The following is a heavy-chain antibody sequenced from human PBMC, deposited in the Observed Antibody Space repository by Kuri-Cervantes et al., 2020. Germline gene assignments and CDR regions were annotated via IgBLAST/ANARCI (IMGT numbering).Heavy chain of an antibody. CDR2: ISSSSSYI. CDR3: ARDYMPGIAPSNYYGMDV. CDR1: GFTFSSYS. J-gene: IGHJ6*02. Sequence: GESLKISCAASGFTFSSYSMNWVRQAPGKGLEWVSSISSSSSYIYYADSMKGRFTISRDNAKNSLYLQMNSLRAEDTAVYYCARDYMPGIAPSNYYGMDVWGQGTTVTVSS. D-gene: IGHD6-13*01. V-gene: IGHV3-21*01.